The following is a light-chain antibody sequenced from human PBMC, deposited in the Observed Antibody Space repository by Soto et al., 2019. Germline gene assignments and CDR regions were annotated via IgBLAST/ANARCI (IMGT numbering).Light chain of an antibody. Sequence: DIQMTQSPSSLSASVGDRFTITCRASQSISSYLNWYQQKPGKAPKLLISDVSNLESGVPSRFSGSGYGTEFTLTISSLQPDDFETYYCQQYNSFPGTFGLGTKVDIK. CDR2: DVS. CDR3: QQYNSFPGT. V-gene: IGKV1-5*01. CDR1: QSISSY. J-gene: IGKJ1*01.